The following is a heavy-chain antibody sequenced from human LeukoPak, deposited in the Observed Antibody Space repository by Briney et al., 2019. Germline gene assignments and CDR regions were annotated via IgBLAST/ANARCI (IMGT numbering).Heavy chain of an antibody. V-gene: IGHV3-30*03. CDR1: GFTFSSYG. J-gene: IGHJ4*02. CDR3: TRLLYYYDSTIYQRYFDY. D-gene: IGHD3-22*01. CDR2: ISYDGSNK. Sequence: GRSLRLSCAASGFTFSSYGMHWVRQAPGKGLEWVAVISYDGSNKYYADSVKGRFTISRDNSQNTLYLQMNSLRPEDTAVYYCTRLLYYYDSTIYQRYFDYWGQGTLVTVSS.